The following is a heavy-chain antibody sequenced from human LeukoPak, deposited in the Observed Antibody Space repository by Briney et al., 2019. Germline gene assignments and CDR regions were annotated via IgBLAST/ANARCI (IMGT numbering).Heavy chain of an antibody. Sequence: GGSLRLSCAASGFTFSSYAMNWVRQAPGKGLEWVSAISGSGGSTYYADSVKGRFTISRDNSKNTQYLQMNSLRAEDTAVYYCAKEDDGYSSSSSGMVYYYMDVWGKGTTVTVSS. CDR1: GFTFSSYA. CDR3: AKEDDGYSSSSSGMVYYYMDV. D-gene: IGHD6-6*01. CDR2: ISGSGGST. J-gene: IGHJ6*03. V-gene: IGHV3-23*01.